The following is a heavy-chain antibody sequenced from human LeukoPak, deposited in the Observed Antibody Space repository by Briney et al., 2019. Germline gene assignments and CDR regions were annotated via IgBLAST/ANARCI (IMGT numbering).Heavy chain of an antibody. V-gene: IGHV3-48*01. CDR2: ISSSSSTI. CDR3: ARSPRQEMTGYYSDY. J-gene: IGHJ4*02. Sequence: GGSLRLSCAASGFTFSSYSMNWVRQAPGKGLEWVSYISSSSSTIYYADSVKGRFTISRDNAKNSLYLQMNSLRAEDTAVYYCARSPRQEMTGYYSDYWGQGTLVTVSS. CDR1: GFTFSSYS. D-gene: IGHD3-9*01.